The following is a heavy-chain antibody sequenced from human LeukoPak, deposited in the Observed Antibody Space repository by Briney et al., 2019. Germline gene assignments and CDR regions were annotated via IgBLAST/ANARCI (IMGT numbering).Heavy chain of an antibody. CDR3: VRTSCGGDCYTFDY. Sequence: PSETLSLTCTVSGGSIRSYYWSWIRQPAGKGLEWIGRIYTSGSTNYNPSLKSRATMSVDTSKNQFSLKLSSVTAADTAVYYCVRTSCGGDCYTFDYWGQGTLVTVSS. CDR1: GGSIRSYY. D-gene: IGHD2-21*02. CDR2: IYTSGST. V-gene: IGHV4-4*07. J-gene: IGHJ4*02.